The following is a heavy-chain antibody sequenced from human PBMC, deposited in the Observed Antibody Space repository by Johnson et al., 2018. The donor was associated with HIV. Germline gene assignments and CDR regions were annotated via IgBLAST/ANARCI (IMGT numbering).Heavy chain of an antibody. Sequence: QVQLVESGGGVVQPGRSLRLSCAASGFTFSSYAMHWVRQAPGKGLEWVAVISYDGSNKYYVDSVKGRFTISRDNAKNSLYLQMNSLRAEDTAVYYCARDPGWGALDIWGHGTMVTVSS. CDR3: ARDPGWGALDI. CDR2: ISYDGSNK. CDR1: GFTFSSYA. V-gene: IGHV3-30*04. J-gene: IGHJ3*02. D-gene: IGHD1-26*01.